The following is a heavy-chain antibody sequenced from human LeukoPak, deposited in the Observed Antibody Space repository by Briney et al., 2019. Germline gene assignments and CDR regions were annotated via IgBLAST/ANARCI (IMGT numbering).Heavy chain of an antibody. CDR3: AKDLLELGDY. D-gene: IGHD1-7*01. V-gene: IGHV3-23*01. J-gene: IGHJ4*02. CDR2: ISGSGGST. CDR1: GFTFSSYA. Sequence: GGSLRLSCTASGFTFSSYAMSWVRQVPGKGLEWVSVISGSGGSTYYADSVKGRFTISRDNSKNTLYLQMNSLRAEDTAVYYCAKDLLELGDYWGQGTLVTVSS.